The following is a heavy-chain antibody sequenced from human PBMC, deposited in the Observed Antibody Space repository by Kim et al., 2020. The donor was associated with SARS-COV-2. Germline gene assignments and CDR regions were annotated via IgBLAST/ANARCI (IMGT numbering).Heavy chain of an antibody. D-gene: IGHD5-12*01. J-gene: IGHJ3*02. CDR2: ISGSGSIT. CDR3: ASRSDSTTTMVTLDAFD. V-gene: IGHV3-23*01. Sequence: GGSLRLSCAASGFTFNTYAMSWVRQAPGKGLGWVSAISGSGSITYSADSVKGRFAISRDNSKNTLYLQMNSLRAEDTAVYYCASRSDSTTTMVTLDAFD. CDR1: GFTFNTYA.